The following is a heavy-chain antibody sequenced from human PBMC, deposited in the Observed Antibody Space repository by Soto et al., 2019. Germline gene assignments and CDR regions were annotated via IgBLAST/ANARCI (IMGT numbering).Heavy chain of an antibody. J-gene: IGHJ6*02. Sequence: PGGSLRLSCEASGFTFRNYDMHWVRQGTGKGLEWVSGISAAGDPDYADSVEGRFTISRDNSKNTLYLQMNSLRAEDTAVYYCARDLFEVVAAIYYYGMDVWGQGTTVTVS. CDR1: GFTFRNYD. D-gene: IGHD2-15*01. V-gene: IGHV3-13*05. CDR2: ISAAGDP. CDR3: ARDLFEVVAAIYYYGMDV.